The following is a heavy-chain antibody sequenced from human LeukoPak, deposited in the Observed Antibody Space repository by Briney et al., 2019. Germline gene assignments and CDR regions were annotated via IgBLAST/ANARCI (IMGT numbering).Heavy chain of an antibody. D-gene: IGHD2-8*01. CDR3: AKDRCSNGIGCYYYYMDV. V-gene: IGHV3-30*02. CDR1: GFTFSSYG. J-gene: IGHJ6*03. CDR2: IQYDGSNE. Sequence: GGSLRLSCAASGFTFSSYGMHWVRQAPGKGLEWVAYIQYDGSNEQYADSVKGRFSISRDSSKNILYLQMNSLSAEDTAVYYSAKDRCSNGIGCYYYYMDVWGKGTTVTISS.